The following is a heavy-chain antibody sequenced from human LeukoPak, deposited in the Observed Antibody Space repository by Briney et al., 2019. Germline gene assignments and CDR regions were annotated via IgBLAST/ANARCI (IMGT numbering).Heavy chain of an antibody. J-gene: IGHJ3*02. CDR3: AKDSGIFGVVGYDAFDI. V-gene: IGHV3-13*01. Sequence: GGSLRLSCAASGFTFSSYDMHWVRHATGKGLEWVSAIGTAGDTYYPGSAKGRFTISRDNSKNTLYLQMNSLRAEDMAVYYCAKDSGIFGVVGYDAFDIWGQGTMVTVSS. D-gene: IGHD3-3*01. CDR2: IGTAGDT. CDR1: GFTFSSYD.